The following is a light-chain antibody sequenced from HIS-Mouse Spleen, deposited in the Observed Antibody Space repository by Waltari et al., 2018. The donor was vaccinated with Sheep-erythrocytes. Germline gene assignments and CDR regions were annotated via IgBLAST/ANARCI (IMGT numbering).Light chain of an antibody. J-gene: IGLJ3*02. V-gene: IGLV2-23*01. CDR2: EGS. CDR1: SRDVGSYNL. CDR3: CSYAGSSTPWV. Sequence: QSALTQPASVSGSPGQSITISCTGTSRDVGSYNLVSWYQQHPGQAPKLMNYEGSKRPSGFSNRFSGSKSGNTASLTISGLQAEDEADYYCCSYAGSSTPWVFGGGTKLTVL.